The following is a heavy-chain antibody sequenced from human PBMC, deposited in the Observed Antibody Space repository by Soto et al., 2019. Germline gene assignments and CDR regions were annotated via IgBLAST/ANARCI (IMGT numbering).Heavy chain of an antibody. D-gene: IGHD2-2*01. J-gene: IGHJ6*02. CDR2: IDPSDSYT. V-gene: IGHV5-10-1*01. CDR3: ASLLGYCSSTSCLDPYYYYGMDV. Sequence: GESLKISCKGSGYSFTSYWISWVRQMPGKGLEWMGRIDPSDSYTNYSPSFHGHVTISADKSISTAYLQWSSLKASDTAMYYCASLLGYCSSTSCLDPYYYYGMDVWGQGT. CDR1: GYSFTSYW.